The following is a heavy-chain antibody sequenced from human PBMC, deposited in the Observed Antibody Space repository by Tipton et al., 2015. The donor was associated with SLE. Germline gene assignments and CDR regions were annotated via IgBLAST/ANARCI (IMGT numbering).Heavy chain of an antibody. V-gene: IGHV4-38-2*02. CDR2: IYHSGST. CDR1: GYSVSSGYY. J-gene: IGHJ5*02. Sequence: TLSLTCTVSGYSVSSGYYWGWIRQPPGKGLEWIGSIYHSGSTYYNPSLKSRVTISVDTSKNQLSLTLTSVTAADTAVYYCAFLGYCSTTSCPWGQGTLVTVSS. CDR3: AFLGYCSTTSCP. D-gene: IGHD2-2*01.